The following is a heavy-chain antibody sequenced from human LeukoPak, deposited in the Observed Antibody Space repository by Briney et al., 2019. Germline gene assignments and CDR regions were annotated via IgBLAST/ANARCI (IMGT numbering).Heavy chain of an antibody. V-gene: IGHV3-23*01. CDR2: ISGSGGST. J-gene: IGHJ1*01. Sequence: GGSLRLSCAASGFTFSSYAMSWVRQAPGKGLEWVSAISGSGGSTYYADSVKGRFTISRDNSKNTLYLQMNSLRAEDTAVYYCATFLAIVTARDSLYFQHWGQGTLVTVSS. D-gene: IGHD3-3*02. CDR1: GFTFSSYA. CDR3: ATFLAIVTARDSLYFQH.